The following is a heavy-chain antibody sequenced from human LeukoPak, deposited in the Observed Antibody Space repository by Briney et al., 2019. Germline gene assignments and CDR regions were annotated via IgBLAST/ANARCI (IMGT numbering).Heavy chain of an antibody. J-gene: IGHJ6*02. CDR3: ARVLFGYYGVDV. CDR1: GFTFSSYA. V-gene: IGHV3-21*01. D-gene: IGHD3-3*01. CDR2: ISGSSDYI. Sequence: PGGSLRLSCAASGFTFSSYAMSWVRQAPGKGLEWVSSISGSSDYIFYADSVKGRFTMSRDNAKNSLYLQMNSLRAEDTAVYYCARVLFGYYGVDVWGQGTTVTVSS.